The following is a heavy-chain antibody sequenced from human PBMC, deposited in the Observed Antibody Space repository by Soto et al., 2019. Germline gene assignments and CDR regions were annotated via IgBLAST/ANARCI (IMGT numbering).Heavy chain of an antibody. CDR1: GGTFRGYA. CDR3: TRTVVVSAAVYQYYGMDV. D-gene: IGHD2-15*01. CDR2: IVPMFDTT. Sequence: GASVKFSCKASGGTFRGYALSWVRQAPGQGLEWMGMIVPMFDTTNYAQKFQGRVTITADESTRTAYMELSSLRSEDTAVYYCTRTVVVSAAVYQYYGMDVWGQGTTVTVSS. V-gene: IGHV1-69*13. J-gene: IGHJ6*02.